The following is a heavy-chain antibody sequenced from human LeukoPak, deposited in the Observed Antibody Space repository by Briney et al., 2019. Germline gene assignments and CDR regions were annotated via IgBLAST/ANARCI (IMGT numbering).Heavy chain of an antibody. CDR3: ARVYSQVVTVSLFVY. CDR2: INPNSGGT. Sequence: GPSVKLSFTSSGYTFTVYNMHWVRHAPGQGHEWMGCINPNSGGTTNAQTFQGRVNMTRDTSIRTAYMEVSRLRSDDTGVYFCARVYSQVVTVSLFVYWG. J-gene: IGHJ4*01. V-gene: IGHV1-2*02. CDR1: GYTFTVYN. D-gene: IGHD2-21*02.